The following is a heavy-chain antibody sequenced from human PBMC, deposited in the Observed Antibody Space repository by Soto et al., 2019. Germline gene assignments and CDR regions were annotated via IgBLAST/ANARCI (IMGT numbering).Heavy chain of an antibody. CDR1: GGTFSSYA. CDR2: IIPIFGTA. J-gene: IGHJ6*02. D-gene: IGHD1-1*01. V-gene: IGHV1-69*01. CDR3: ARARVQLERRRMITYYYYYYGMDV. Sequence: QVQLVQSGAEVKKPGSSVKVSCKASGGTFSSYAISWVRQAPGQGLEWMGGIIPIFGTANYAQKFQGRVTMTADEYTSTAYMEVRSLRCEDKAVYYCARARVQLERRRMITYYYYYYGMDVWGQGTTVTVSS.